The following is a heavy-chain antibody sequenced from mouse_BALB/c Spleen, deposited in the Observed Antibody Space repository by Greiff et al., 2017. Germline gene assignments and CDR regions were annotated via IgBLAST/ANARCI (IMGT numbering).Heavy chain of an antibody. D-gene: IGHD3-1*01. V-gene: IGHV4-1*02. CDR2: INPDSSTI. J-gene: IGHJ4*01. CDR3: ARQLGLRYAMDY. Sequence: DVMLVESGGGLVQPGGSLKLSCAASGFDFSSYWMSWVRQAPGKGLEWIGEINPDSSTINYTPSLKDKFIISRDNAKNTLYLQMSKVRSEDTALYDGARQLGLRYAMDYWGQGTSVTVSS. CDR1: GFDFSSYW.